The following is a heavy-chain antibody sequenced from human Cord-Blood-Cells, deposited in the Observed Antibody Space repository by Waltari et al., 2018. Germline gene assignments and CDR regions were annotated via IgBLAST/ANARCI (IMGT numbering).Heavy chain of an antibody. CDR1: GYTFTSYD. CDR3: ARGRLSYCSSTSCYTVDY. D-gene: IGHD2-2*02. V-gene: IGHV1-8*01. J-gene: IGHJ4*02. CDR2: MNPNSGNT. Sequence: QVQLVQSGAEVKKAGASVKVSCKASGYTFTSYDINWVRQATGQGLEWMGWMNPNSGNTGYAQKFQGRVTMTRNTSISTAYMELSSLRSEDTAVYYCARGRLSYCSSTSCYTVDYWGQGTLVTVSS.